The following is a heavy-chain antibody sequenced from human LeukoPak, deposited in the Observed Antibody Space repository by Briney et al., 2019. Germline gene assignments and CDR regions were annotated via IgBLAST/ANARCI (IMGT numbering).Heavy chain of an antibody. V-gene: IGHV3-23*01. D-gene: IGHD3-22*01. Sequence: GGSLRLSCAASGFTFSSSAMNWDRQAPGKGLEWVSASGTAGDTYYADSVKGRFTISRDDSKNTLYLQMTSPRADDTAVYYCARKTPGNYPYDYWGQGTLVTVSP. CDR1: GFTFSSSA. CDR3: ARKTPGNYPYDY. CDR2: SGTAGDT. J-gene: IGHJ4*02.